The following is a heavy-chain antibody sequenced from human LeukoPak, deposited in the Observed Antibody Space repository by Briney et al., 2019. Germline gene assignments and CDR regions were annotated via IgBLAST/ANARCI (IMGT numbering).Heavy chain of an antibody. CDR2: ISGNDGST. J-gene: IGHJ4*02. CDR1: GFTFSSYV. V-gene: IGHV3-23*01. D-gene: IGHD3-9*01. Sequence: GGSLRLSCAASGFTFSSYVMSWVRQAPGKGLEWVSLISGNDGSTYDADSVKGRFTISRDNSKNTLYLQMNSLRAEDTAVYYCASGHILTGLFDYWGQGTLVTVSS. CDR3: ASGHILTGLFDY.